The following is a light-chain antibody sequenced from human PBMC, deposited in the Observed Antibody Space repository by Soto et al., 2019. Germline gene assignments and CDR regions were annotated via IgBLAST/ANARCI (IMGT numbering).Light chain of an antibody. CDR3: QKYNLAPTWT. Sequence: DIPMTQSPSSLSASVGDRVTITCRASQGIGNYLAWYQKKPGKAPKLLIYTASTLQSGVPSRFSGSGSGTDFTLTISGLQPEDFATYYCQKYNLAPTWTFGQGTKVEIK. V-gene: IGKV1-27*01. J-gene: IGKJ1*01. CDR2: TAS. CDR1: QGIGNY.